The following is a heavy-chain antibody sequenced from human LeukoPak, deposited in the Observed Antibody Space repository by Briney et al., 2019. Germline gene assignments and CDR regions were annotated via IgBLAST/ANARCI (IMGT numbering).Heavy chain of an antibody. J-gene: IGHJ4*02. D-gene: IGHD4-17*01. V-gene: IGHV4-39*01. CDR1: GGSISSSSYY. CDR3: ASTSTVTTGIGFDY. CDR2: IYYSGST. Sequence: SETLSLTCTVPGGSISSSSYYWGWIRQPPGKGLEWIGSIYYSGSTYYNPSLKSRVTISVDTSKNQFSLKLSSVTAADTAVYYCASTSTVTTGIGFDYWGQGTLVTVSS.